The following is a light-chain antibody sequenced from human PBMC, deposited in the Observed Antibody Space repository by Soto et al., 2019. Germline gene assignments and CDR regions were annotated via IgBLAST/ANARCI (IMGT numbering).Light chain of an antibody. CDR2: AAS. Sequence: IQLTQSPSSLSASSGDRVTITCRASQGISNHLGWYQQKPGKAPELLIYAASTLQTGVPSRFSGGGSGTDFTLTITSLQPEDFATYYCQQVNVYPSTFGGGTKVEIK. CDR3: QQVNVYPST. CDR1: QGISNH. V-gene: IGKV1-9*01. J-gene: IGKJ4*01.